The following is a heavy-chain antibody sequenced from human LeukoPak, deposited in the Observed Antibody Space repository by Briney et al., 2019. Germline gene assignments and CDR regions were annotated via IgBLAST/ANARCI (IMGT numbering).Heavy chain of an antibody. CDR3: ARERWYYYDSSGYCTYYFDY. CDR2: IYYSGST. J-gene: IGHJ4*02. D-gene: IGHD3-22*01. Sequence: SETLSLTCTVSGGSISSSSYYWGWIRQPPGKGLEWIGSIYYSGSTYYNPSLKSRVTISVDTSKNQFSLKLSSVTAADTAVYYCARERWYYYDSSGYCTYYFDYWGQGTLATVSS. CDR1: GGSISSSSYY. V-gene: IGHV4-39*07.